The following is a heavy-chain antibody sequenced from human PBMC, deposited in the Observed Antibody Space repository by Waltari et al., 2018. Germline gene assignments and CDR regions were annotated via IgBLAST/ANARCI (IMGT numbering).Heavy chain of an antibody. V-gene: IGHV4-34*01. J-gene: IGHJ6*02. CDR2: INHSGST. CDR1: GGSFSGYY. D-gene: IGHD3-10*01. Sequence: QLHLQESGPGLLKPSETLSLTCAVYGGSFSGYYWSWIRQPPGKGLEWIGEINHSGSTNYNPSLKSRVTISVDTSKNQFSLKLSSVTAADTAVYYCARAMYYYGSGSPSYYYGMDVWGQGTTVTVSS. CDR3: ARAMYYYGSGSPSYYYGMDV.